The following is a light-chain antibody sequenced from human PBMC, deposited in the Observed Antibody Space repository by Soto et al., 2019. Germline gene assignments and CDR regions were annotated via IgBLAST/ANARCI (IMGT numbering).Light chain of an antibody. CDR3: CSYAGSYTFV. V-gene: IGLV2-11*01. CDR1: SIDVGGYNY. Sequence: QSVLTQPRSVSGSPGQSVTISCTGTSIDVGGYNYVSWYQQHPGKAPKLMIYDVSRRPSGVRDRFSGSKSGNTASLTISGLQAEDEADYYCCSYAGSYTFVFGTGTRSPS. CDR2: DVS. J-gene: IGLJ1*01.